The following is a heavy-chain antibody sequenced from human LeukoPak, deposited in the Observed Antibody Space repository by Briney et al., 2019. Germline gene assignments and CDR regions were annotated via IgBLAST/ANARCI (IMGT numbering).Heavy chain of an antibody. CDR3: ARVAAGTSVGRRYFDY. CDR1: GGSISSYY. Sequence: SETLSLTCTVSGGSISSYYWSWIRQPPGKGLEWIGYIYYSGSTNYNPSLKSRVTISVGTSKNQFSLKLSSVTAADTAVYYCARVAAGTSVGRRYFDYWGQGTLVTVSS. V-gene: IGHV4-59*01. CDR2: IYYSGST. J-gene: IGHJ4*02. D-gene: IGHD6-13*01.